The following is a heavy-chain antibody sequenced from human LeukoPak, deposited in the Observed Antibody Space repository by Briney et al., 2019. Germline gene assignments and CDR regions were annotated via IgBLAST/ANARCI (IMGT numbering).Heavy chain of an antibody. CDR3: ASGGEMATITLGYYFDY. D-gene: IGHD5-24*01. CDR2: INHSGST. J-gene: IGHJ4*02. CDR1: GGSFSGYY. V-gene: IGHV4-34*01. Sequence: SETLSLTCAVYGGSFSGYYWSWIRQPPGKGLEWIGEINHSGSTNYNPSLKSRVTISVDTSRNQFSLKLSSVTAADTAVYYCASGGEMATITLGYYFDYWGQGTLVTVSS.